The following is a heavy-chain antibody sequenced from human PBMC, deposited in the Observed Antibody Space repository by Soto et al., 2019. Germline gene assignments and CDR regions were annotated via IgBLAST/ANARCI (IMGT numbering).Heavy chain of an antibody. J-gene: IGHJ4*02. CDR2: ISNIGGQT. CDR1: GFTFENYA. D-gene: IGHD3-9*01. CDR3: AKEMWGWGYDIFGVDISFDH. Sequence: EVQLLQSGGGLVQPGGFLRLSCEVSGFTFENYAMNWVRRAPGKGLEWVSSISNIGGQTYYADSVKGRFTISRDMSKKTVHLRMNNLRADDTGVYFCAKEMWGWGYDIFGVDISFDHWGQGTPVTVSS. V-gene: IGHV3-23*01.